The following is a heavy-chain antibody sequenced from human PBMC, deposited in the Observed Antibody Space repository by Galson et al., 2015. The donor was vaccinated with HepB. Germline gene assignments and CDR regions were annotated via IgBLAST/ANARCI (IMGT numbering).Heavy chain of an antibody. Sequence: SLRLSCAASGFTFSSYAMSWVRQAPGKGLEWVSAISGSGGSTYYADSVKGRFTISRDNSKNTLYLQMNSLRVEDTAVYYCAKGDYGGNSGLFDYWGQGTLVTVSS. V-gene: IGHV3-23*01. CDR3: AKGDYGGNSGLFDY. J-gene: IGHJ4*02. CDR1: GFTFSSYA. CDR2: ISGSGGST. D-gene: IGHD4-23*01.